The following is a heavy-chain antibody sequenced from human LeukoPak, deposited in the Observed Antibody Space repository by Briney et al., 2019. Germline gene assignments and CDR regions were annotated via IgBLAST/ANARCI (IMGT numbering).Heavy chain of an antibody. CDR2: ISNDGNIK. D-gene: IGHD5-12*01. CDR3: AREDSGYDFEW. CDR1: GFTFRNYG. J-gene: IGHJ4*02. V-gene: IGHV3-30*03. Sequence: GGSLRLSCAASGFTFRNYGMHWVRQAPGKGLEWVAAISNDGNIKYYVDSVKGRFTISRDNSYNTLYLQMNSLRAEDTAVYYCAREDSGYDFEWWGQGTLVTVSS.